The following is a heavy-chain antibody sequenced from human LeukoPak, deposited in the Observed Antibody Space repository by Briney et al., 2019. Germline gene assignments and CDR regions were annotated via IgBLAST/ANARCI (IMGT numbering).Heavy chain of an antibody. J-gene: IGHJ4*02. D-gene: IGHD2-15*01. CDR1: GFTFSSYA. V-gene: IGHV3-23*01. CDR2: IRGSGGST. Sequence: GGSLRLSCAASGFTFSSYATSWVRQAPGRGLEWVSAIRGSGGSTYYADSVKGRFTISRDNSKNTLYLQMNSLRAEDTAVYYCAKIRDIVVVVAATPLNDYWGQGTLVTVSS. CDR3: AKIRDIVVVVAATPLNDY.